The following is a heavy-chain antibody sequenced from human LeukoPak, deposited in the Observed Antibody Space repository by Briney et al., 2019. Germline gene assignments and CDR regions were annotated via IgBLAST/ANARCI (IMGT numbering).Heavy chain of an antibody. D-gene: IGHD3-9*01. J-gene: IGHJ6*02. V-gene: IGHV3-23*01. CDR1: GFTFSSYG. Sequence: PGGSLRLSCAASGFTFSSYGMSWVRQAPGKGLEWVSGISGGGVSTYYADSVKGRFTNSRDNSKNTLYLQMNSLRAEDTAVYYCAKEQGPFDWLKDVWGQGTTVTVSS. CDR3: AKEQGPFDWLKDV. CDR2: ISGGGVST.